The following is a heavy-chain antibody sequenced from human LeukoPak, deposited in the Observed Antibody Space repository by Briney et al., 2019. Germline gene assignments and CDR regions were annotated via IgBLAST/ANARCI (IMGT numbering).Heavy chain of an antibody. CDR1: GFIFNNYA. J-gene: IGHJ3*02. V-gene: IGHV3-9*01. CDR2: ISWNSGSI. D-gene: IGHD2/OR15-2a*01. Sequence: GGSLRLSCAGSGFIFNNYAMHWVRQPPGKGLEWVSGISWNSGSIDYADSVKGRFTISRDNAKNSLYLQMNSLRAEDTAVYYCASTQDGDAFDIWGQGTMVTVSS. CDR3: ASTQDGDAFDI.